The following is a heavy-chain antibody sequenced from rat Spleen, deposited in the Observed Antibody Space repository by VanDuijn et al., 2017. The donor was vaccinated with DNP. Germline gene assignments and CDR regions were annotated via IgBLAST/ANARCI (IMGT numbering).Heavy chain of an antibody. CDR1: GYSITSSYR. V-gene: IGHV3-3*01. D-gene: IGHD3-4*01. CDR2: INSAGST. J-gene: IGHJ4*01. Sequence: EVQLQESGPGLVKPSQSLSLTCSVTGYSITSSYRWNWIRKFPGNKLEWMGYINSAGSTNYNPSLKSRIPITRDTSKNQFFLQVNSVTTEDTATYYCARQEQPHYWAMDAWGQGTSVTVSS. CDR3: ARQEQPHYWAMDA.